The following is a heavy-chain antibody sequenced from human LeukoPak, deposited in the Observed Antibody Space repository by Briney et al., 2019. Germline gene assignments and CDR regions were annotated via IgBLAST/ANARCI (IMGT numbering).Heavy chain of an antibody. Sequence: PSETLSLTCTVSGGSISSYYWSWIRQPPGKGLEWIGYIYYSGSTNYNPSLKSRVTISVDTSKNQFSLKLSSVTAADTAVYYCARDSSGWYGAWLDDAFDIWGQGTMVTVSS. CDR3: ARDSSGWYGAWLDDAFDI. D-gene: IGHD6-19*01. J-gene: IGHJ3*02. V-gene: IGHV4-59*01. CDR1: GGSISSYY. CDR2: IYYSGST.